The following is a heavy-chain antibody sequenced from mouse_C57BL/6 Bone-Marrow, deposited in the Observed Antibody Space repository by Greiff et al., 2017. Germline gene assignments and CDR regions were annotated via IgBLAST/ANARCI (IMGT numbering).Heavy chain of an antibody. V-gene: IGHV5-6*02. CDR1: GFTFSSYG. J-gene: IGHJ3*01. D-gene: IGHD2-3*01. CDR3: ARRDGYYDPFAY. Sequence: EVMLVESGGDLVKPGGSLKLSCAASGFTFSSYGMSWVRQTPDKRLEWVATISSGGSYTYYPDSVKGRFTISRDNAKNTLYLQMSSLKSEDTAMYYGARRDGYYDPFAYWGQGTLVTVSA. CDR2: ISSGGSYT.